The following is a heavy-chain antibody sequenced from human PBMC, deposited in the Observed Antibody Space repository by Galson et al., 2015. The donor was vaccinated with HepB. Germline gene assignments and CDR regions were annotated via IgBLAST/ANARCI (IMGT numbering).Heavy chain of an antibody. CDR1: GYTFTTYA. D-gene: IGHD1-26*01. V-gene: IGHV1-3*01. CDR2: IIAGNGKT. J-gene: IGHJ4*02. CDR3: ARDWGGGSYYFDY. Sequence: SVKVSCKASGYTFTTYAIHWVRQAPGQRLEWMGWIIAGNGKTKYSQRFQGRVTFTRDTSASTAYMELTSLRSEDTAVYYCARDWGGGSYYFDYWGQGTLVTVSP.